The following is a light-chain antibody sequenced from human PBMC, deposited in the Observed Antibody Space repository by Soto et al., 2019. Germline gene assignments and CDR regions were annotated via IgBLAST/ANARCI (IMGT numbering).Light chain of an antibody. CDR3: SSYAGSNKL. J-gene: IGLJ3*02. Sequence: QSVLTQPPSASGSLGQSVTISCTGTSSDIGGYEHVSWYQQYPGKAPKLMIYEVTRRPSGVPDRFSGSKSGNTASLTVSGLQAEDEADYYCSSYAGSNKLFGGGTKLTVL. CDR1: SSDIGGYEH. CDR2: EVT. V-gene: IGLV2-8*01.